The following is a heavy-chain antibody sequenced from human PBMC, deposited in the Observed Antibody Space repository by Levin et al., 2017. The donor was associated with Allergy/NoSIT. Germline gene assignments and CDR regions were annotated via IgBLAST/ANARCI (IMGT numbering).Heavy chain of an antibody. J-gene: IGHJ4*02. D-gene: IGHD6-13*01. CDR3: ARVSIAAAPSIDY. Sequence: SETLSLTCTVSGGSISSYYWSWIRQPPGKGLEWIGYIYYSGSTNYNPSLKSRVTISVDTSKNQFSLKLSSVTAADTAVYYCARVSIAAAPSIDYWGQGTLVTVSS. V-gene: IGHV4-59*01. CDR1: GGSISSYY. CDR2: IYYSGST.